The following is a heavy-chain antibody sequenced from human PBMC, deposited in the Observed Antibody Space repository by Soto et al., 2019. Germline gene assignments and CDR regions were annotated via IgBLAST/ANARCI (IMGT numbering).Heavy chain of an antibody. V-gene: IGHV1-58*01. Sequence: SVKVSCKASGFTFRSSSVQWVRQARGQRLEWIGWIVVGSGNTNFAQKFQKRVTLTRDMSTSTVYMELSSLRFEDTAVYYCAADDMTTVIWAQGALVTVSS. J-gene: IGHJ4*02. CDR3: AADDMTTVI. CDR2: IVVGSGNT. D-gene: IGHD4-4*01. CDR1: GFTFRSSS.